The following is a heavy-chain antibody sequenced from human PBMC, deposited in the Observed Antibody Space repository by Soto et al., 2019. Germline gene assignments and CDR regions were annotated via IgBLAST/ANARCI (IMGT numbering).Heavy chain of an antibody. CDR3: ARGVIRFLEWTGDYYGMDV. CDR2: IYPGDSDT. CDR1: GYSFTSYW. J-gene: IGHJ6*02. Sequence: PGESLKISCKGSGYSFTSYWIGWVRQMPGKGLEWMGIIYPGDSDTRYSPSFQGQVTISADKSISTAYLQWSSLKASDTAMYYCARGVIRFLEWTGDYYGMDVWGQGTTVTVSS. V-gene: IGHV5-51*01. D-gene: IGHD3-3*01.